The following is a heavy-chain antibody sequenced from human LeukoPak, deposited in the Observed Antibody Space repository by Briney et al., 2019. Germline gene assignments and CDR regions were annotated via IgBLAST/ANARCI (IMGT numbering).Heavy chain of an antibody. J-gene: IGHJ5*02. V-gene: IGHV4-34*01. Sequence: SSETLSLTCAVYGGSFSGYYWSWIRQPPGKGLEWIGEINHSGSTTYNPSLKSRVTISVDTSKNQFSLKLSSVTAADTAVYYCASSFMGFDPWGQGTLVTVSS. CDR1: GGSFSGYY. CDR3: ASSFMGFDP. CDR2: INHSGST.